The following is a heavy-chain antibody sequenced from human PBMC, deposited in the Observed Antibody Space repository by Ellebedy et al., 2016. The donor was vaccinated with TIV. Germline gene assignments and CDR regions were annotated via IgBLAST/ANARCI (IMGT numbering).Heavy chain of an antibody. D-gene: IGHD3-10*01. Sequence: PGGSLRLSCTASGFTFSSYAMSWVRQAQGKGLEWVAGVNAGGIVIAYADSVKGRFIISRDNSKNTLDLQMNSLRAEDTAVYYCASSRYHYYVGNTIFVYWGQGTLVTVSS. CDR1: GFTFSSYA. V-gene: IGHV3-23*01. J-gene: IGHJ4*02. CDR2: VNAGGIVI. CDR3: ASSRYHYYVGNTIFVY.